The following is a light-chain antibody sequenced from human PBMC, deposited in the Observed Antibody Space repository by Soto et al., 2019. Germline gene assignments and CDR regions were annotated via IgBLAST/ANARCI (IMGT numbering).Light chain of an antibody. J-gene: IGLJ1*01. V-gene: IGLV2-14*03. Sequence: QSALTQPASVSGSPGQSITISCTGTTSDVGRYNYVSWYQQHPDKAPKLIIYEVSNRPSGVSNRFSGSKSGNTASLTISGLQAEDEADYYCCSFTSSNTHVFGTGTKLTVL. CDR1: TSDVGRYNY. CDR3: CSFTSSNTHV. CDR2: EVS.